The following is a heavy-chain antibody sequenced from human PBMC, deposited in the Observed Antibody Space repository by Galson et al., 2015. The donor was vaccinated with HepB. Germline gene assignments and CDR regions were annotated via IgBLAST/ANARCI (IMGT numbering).Heavy chain of an antibody. V-gene: IGHV3-33*01. CDR2: IWYDGSNK. D-gene: IGHD2-2*01. CDR3: ARDPGYCSSTSCYSAYFDY. CDR1: GFTFSSYG. Sequence: SLRLSCAASGFTFSSYGMHWVRQAPGKGLEWVAVIWYDGSNKYYADSVKGRFTISRDNSKNTLYLQMNSLRAEDTAVYYCARDPGYCSSTSCYSAYFDYWGQGTLVTVSS. J-gene: IGHJ4*02.